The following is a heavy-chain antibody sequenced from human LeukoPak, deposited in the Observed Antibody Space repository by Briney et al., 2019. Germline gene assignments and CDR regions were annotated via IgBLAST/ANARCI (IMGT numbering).Heavy chain of an antibody. D-gene: IGHD5-24*01. CDR2: ISPSGDIK. V-gene: IGHV3-23*01. CDR3: AKDGAWLQYND. CDR1: GFTLSRHG. Sequence: GGSLRLSCVASGFTLSRHGMNWVRQAPGKGLEWVSGISPSGDIKYYVDSVKGRFTVSRDNSKNTLYLQINSLRDEDTAVYYCAKDGAWLQYNDWGQGTLVTVSS. J-gene: IGHJ4*02.